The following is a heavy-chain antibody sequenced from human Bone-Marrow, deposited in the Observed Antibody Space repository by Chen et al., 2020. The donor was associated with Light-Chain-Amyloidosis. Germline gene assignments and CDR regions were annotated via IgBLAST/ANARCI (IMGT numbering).Heavy chain of an antibody. D-gene: IGHD3-9*01. CDR3: SRGGTSLTRYYSPMDV. CDR1: GFTFSDHY. Sequence: EVHLVESGGGLVQPGGSLRLSCAASGFTFSDHYMDWVRQAPGKGLEWVGRSRNKVNGYTTAYAASVKGRFTVSRDDSKNSLYLQMASLRTDDTAVYYCSRGGTSLTRYYSPMDVWGQGTTVTVSS. CDR2: SRNKVNGYTT. J-gene: IGHJ6*02. V-gene: IGHV3-72*01.